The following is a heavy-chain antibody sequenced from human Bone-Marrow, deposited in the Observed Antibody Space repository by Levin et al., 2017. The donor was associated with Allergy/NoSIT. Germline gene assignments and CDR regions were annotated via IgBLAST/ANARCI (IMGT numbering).Heavy chain of an antibody. J-gene: IGHJ6*02. V-gene: IGHV3-21*01. CDR2: IHSSGSSI. CDR1: GFSFSSYT. D-gene: IGHD3-16*01. Sequence: PGGSLRLSCVASGFSFSSYTMNWVRQAPGKGLEWVSSIHSSGSSIYYADSVKGRFTVSRDNAKNSLYLQMNSLRAEDTAVYYCARDWDWWSVHYYYYGMDVWGQGTTVTVSS. CDR3: ARDWDWWSVHYYYYGMDV.